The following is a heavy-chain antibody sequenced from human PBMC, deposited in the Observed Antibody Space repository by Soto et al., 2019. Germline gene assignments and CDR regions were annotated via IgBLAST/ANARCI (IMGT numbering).Heavy chain of an antibody. V-gene: IGHV1-18*01. Sequence: GATVKVSCKASGYTFTSYGISWVRQAPGQGLEWMGWISAYNGNTNYAQKLQGRVTMTTDTSTSTAYMELRSLRSDDTAVYYCARVHVEMATIRYYYYGMDVWGQGTTVTVSS. J-gene: IGHJ6*02. CDR2: ISAYNGNT. D-gene: IGHD5-12*01. CDR3: ARVHVEMATIRYYYYGMDV. CDR1: GYTFTSYG.